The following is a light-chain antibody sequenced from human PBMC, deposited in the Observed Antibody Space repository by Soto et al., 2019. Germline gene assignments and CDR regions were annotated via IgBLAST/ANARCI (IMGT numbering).Light chain of an antibody. J-gene: IGLJ1*01. Sequence: QSALTQPPSASGTPGQRVTISCSGSRSSIGSNTVNWYQHLPGMAPNLLIYSNNHRPSGVPDRFSASKAGASASLAISGLQSGDEGEYYCAAWDASLGGFYVFGSGTKVTAL. CDR2: SNN. CDR3: AAWDASLGGFYV. V-gene: IGLV1-44*01. CDR1: RSSIGSNT.